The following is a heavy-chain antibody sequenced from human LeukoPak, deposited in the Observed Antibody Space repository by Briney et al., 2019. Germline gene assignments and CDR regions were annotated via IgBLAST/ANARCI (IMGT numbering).Heavy chain of an antibody. CDR2: ISGRGGRI. V-gene: IGHV3-23*01. J-gene: IGHJ3*02. D-gene: IGHD2-15*01. Sequence: GRSLRLSCAASGFTFSSYAMSWVRQAPGKGLEWVSAISGRGGRIYYADSVKGRFTISRDNSKNTLYLQMNSLRAEDTAVYYCAKDGGYCSGGNCYVRDAFDIWGQGTMVTVSS. CDR1: GFTFSSYA. CDR3: AKDGGYCSGGNCYVRDAFDI.